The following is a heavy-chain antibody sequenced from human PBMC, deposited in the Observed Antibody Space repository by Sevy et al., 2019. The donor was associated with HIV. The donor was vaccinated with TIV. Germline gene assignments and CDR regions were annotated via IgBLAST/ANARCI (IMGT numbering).Heavy chain of an antibody. CDR1: GGTFSSYA. CDR2: IIPIFGTA. V-gene: IGHV1-69*13. CDR3: ARDQPGTAARTDNWFDP. J-gene: IGHJ5*02. Sequence: ASVKVSCKASGGTFSSYAISWVRQAPGQGLEWMGGIIPIFGTANYAQKFQGRVTITADESTSTAYMELSSLRSEDTAVYYCARDQPGTAARTDNWFDPWGQGTLVTVSS. D-gene: IGHD6-25*01.